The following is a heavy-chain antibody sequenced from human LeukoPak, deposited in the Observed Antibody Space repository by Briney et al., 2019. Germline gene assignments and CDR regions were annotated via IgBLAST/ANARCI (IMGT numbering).Heavy chain of an antibody. CDR2: IYHSGST. CDR1: GYSISSGYY. Sequence: PSETLSLTCTVSGYSISSGYYWGWIRQPPGKGLEWIGSIYHSGSTYYNPSLKSRVTISVDTSKNQFSLKLSSVTAADTAVYYCARAGARGPTDFNWFDPWGQGTLVTVSS. V-gene: IGHV4-38-2*02. D-gene: IGHD3-10*01. CDR3: ARAGARGPTDFNWFDP. J-gene: IGHJ5*02.